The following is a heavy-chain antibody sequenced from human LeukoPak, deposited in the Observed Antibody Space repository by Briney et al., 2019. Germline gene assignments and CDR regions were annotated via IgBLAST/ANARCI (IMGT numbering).Heavy chain of an antibody. CDR1: GGSISSYY. J-gene: IGHJ4*02. V-gene: IGHV4-59*01. D-gene: IGHD6-19*01. Sequence: SETLSLTCTVSGGSISSYYWSWIRQPPWKGLEWIGYIYYSGSTNYNPSLKSRVTISVDTSKNQFSLKLSSVTAADTAVYYCARGAGYSSGWYDFDYWGQGTLVTVSS. CDR2: IYYSGST. CDR3: ARGAGYSSGWYDFDY.